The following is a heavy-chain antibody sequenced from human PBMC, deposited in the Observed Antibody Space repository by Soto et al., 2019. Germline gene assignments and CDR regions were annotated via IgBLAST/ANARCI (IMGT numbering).Heavy chain of an antibody. V-gene: IGHV3-73*02. CDR2: IRSRPHNYAT. CDR3: TTERDY. CDR1: GLNFSGSA. Sequence: EVQLVESGGGLVQIGGSLKLSCATSGLNFSGSAMHWARQASGKGLEWVGRIRSRPHNYATTYAASVEGRFTISRDDSKNRVYLQMNGLKTEDTAVYYCTTERDYWGRGTLVTVSS. J-gene: IGHJ4*02.